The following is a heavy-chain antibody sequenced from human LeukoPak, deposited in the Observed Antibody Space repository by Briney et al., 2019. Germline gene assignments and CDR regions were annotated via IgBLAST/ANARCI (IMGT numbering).Heavy chain of an antibody. CDR1: GGSISGYY. CDR3: ARVSFSIFGVGAVDY. Sequence: KTSETLSLTCTVSGGSISGYYWGWIRQPPGKGLGYIGFIFYSGTTNYNPSLKSRVTISVDTSKNQFSLKLSSVTAADTAVYYCARVSFSIFGVGAVDYWGQGTLVTVSS. V-gene: IGHV4-59*01. D-gene: IGHD3-3*01. J-gene: IGHJ4*02. CDR2: IFYSGTT.